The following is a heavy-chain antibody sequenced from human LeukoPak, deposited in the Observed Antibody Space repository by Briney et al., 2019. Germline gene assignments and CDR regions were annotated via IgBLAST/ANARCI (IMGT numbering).Heavy chain of an antibody. J-gene: IGHJ4*02. D-gene: IGHD5-18*01. CDR2: ISGSGGST. Sequence: PGGSLRLSCAASGFAFSSYAMSWVRQAPGKGVEWVSAISGSGGSTYYADSVKGRFTISRDNSKNTLYLQMNSLRAEDTAVYYCAKVGYSYGHRYYFDYWGQGTLVTVSS. CDR3: AKVGYSYGHRYYFDY. CDR1: GFAFSSYA. V-gene: IGHV3-23*01.